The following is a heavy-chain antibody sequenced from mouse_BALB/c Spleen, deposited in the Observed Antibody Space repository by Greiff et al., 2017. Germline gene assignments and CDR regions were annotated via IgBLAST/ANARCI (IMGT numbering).Heavy chain of an antibody. J-gene: IGHJ4*01. V-gene: IGHV7-3*02. CDR3: ARDTRAYAMDY. CDR2: IRNKANGYTT. CDR1: GFTFTDYY. Sequence: EVQLVESGGGLVQPGGSLRLSCATSGFTFTDYYMSWVRQPPGKALEWLGFIRNKANGYTTEYSASVKGRFTISRDNSQSILYLQMNTLRAEDSATYYCARDTRAYAMDYWGQGTSVTVSS. D-gene: IGHD3-3*01.